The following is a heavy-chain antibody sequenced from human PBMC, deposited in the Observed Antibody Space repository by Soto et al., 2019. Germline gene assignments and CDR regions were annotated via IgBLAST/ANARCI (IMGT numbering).Heavy chain of an antibody. D-gene: IGHD1-26*01. J-gene: IGHJ4*02. V-gene: IGHV1-46*01. CDR2: TNPSSGST. CDR1: GYTFTSLY. CDR3: ARAAGFSGSYPGGYYFDY. Sequence: QVQLVQSGAEVKKPGASVKVSCKASGYTFTSLYMHWVRQAPGQGLEWMGITNPSSGSTTYAQKFQGRVTMTRGTSTRTVYMERSSLTSEDTAMYYCARAAGFSGSYPGGYYFDYWGQGTLVTVSS.